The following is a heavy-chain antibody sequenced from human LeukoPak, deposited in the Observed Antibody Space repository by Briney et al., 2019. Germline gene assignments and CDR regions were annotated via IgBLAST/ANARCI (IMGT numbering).Heavy chain of an antibody. Sequence: GGSLRLSSAPSGLTFSSYAMSWGRQAPGKGLEGLSAISGSGGSTYYADSVKGRFTISRDNSKNTLYLQMNSLRAEDTAVYYCAKDRGPGRDGYNYWGQGTLVTVSS. V-gene: IGHV3-23*01. J-gene: IGHJ4*02. D-gene: IGHD5-24*01. CDR3: AKDRGPGRDGYNY. CDR1: GLTFSSYA. CDR2: ISGSGGST.